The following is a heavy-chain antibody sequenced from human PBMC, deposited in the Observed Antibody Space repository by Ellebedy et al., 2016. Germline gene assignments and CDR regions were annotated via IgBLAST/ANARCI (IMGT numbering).Heavy chain of an antibody. CDR2: ISDDGNAK. J-gene: IGHJ4*02. CDR1: GFTFSSYG. V-gene: IGHV3-30*18. Sequence: GGSLRLSXAASGFTFSSYGIHWVRQAPGKGLECVAVISDDGNAKYYADSVKGRFTISRDNSRNTLSLHMNSLRTEDTAVYYCAKFADHTGIFDYWGQGTLVTVSS. CDR3: AKFADHTGIFDY. D-gene: IGHD3-10*01.